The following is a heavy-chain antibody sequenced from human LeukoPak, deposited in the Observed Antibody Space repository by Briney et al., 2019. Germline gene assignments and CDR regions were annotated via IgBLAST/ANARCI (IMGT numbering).Heavy chain of an antibody. CDR1: GFTFSNYW. V-gene: IGHV3-7*01. CDR2: IKQDRSEK. J-gene: IGHJ2*01. CDR3: AKGGYDPLGYFDL. D-gene: IGHD5-12*01. Sequence: GGSLRLSCAASGFTFSNYWMNWVRQAPGKGLEWVANIKQDRSEKYYADSVKGRFTISRDNSKNTLYLQMNSLRAEDTAVYYCAKGGYDPLGYFDLWGRGTLVTVSS.